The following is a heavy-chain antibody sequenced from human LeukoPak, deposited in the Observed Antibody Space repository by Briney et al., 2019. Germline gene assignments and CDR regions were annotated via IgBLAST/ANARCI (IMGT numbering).Heavy chain of an antibody. CDR3: ARVPGYCSGGSCYDAEAGIDY. Sequence: ASVKVSCKASGYTFTSYDIHWVRPATGEGGAWVGWINPKGGNTGYAQKYQGRDTMTRNTSISTAYMELSSLRSEDTAVYYCARVPGYCSGGSCYDAEAGIDYWGQGTLVTVSS. CDR2: INPKGGNT. V-gene: IGHV1-8*01. CDR1: GYTFTSYD. J-gene: IGHJ4*02. D-gene: IGHD2-15*01.